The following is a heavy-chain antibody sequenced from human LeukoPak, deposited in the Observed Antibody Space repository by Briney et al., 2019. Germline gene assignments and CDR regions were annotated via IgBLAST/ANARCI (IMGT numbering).Heavy chain of an antibody. CDR3: ARALGAAAEEYYFDY. V-gene: IGHV4-31*03. Sequence: PSETLSLTCTVSGGSISSGGYYWSWTRQHPGKGLEWIGYIYYSGSTYYNPSLKSRVTISVDTSKNQFSLKLSSVTAADTAVYYCARALGAAAEEYYFDYWGQGTLVTVSS. CDR2: IYYSGST. CDR1: GGSISSGGYY. D-gene: IGHD6-13*01. J-gene: IGHJ4*02.